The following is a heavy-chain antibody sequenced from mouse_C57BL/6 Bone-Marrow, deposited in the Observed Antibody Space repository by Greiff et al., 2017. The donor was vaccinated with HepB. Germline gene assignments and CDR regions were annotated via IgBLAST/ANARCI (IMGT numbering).Heavy chain of an antibody. CDR1: GYTFTDYY. Sequence: VQLKESGPVLVKPGASVKMSCKASGYTFTDYYMNWVKQRTGQGLEWIGEIYPRSGNTYYNEKFKGKATLTADKSSSTAYMELRSLTSEDSAVYFCARMGYYGSSPFGYWGQGTLVTVSA. CDR3: ARMGYYGSSPFGY. V-gene: IGHV1-83*01. J-gene: IGHJ3*01. D-gene: IGHD1-1*01. CDR2: IYPRSGNT.